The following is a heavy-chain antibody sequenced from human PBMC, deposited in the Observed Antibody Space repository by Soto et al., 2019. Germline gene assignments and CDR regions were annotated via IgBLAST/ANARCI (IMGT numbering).Heavy chain of an antibody. CDR3: AKDRGRVVYAPYYYYYGMDV. Sequence: GGSLRLSCAASGFTFSSYGMHWVRQAPGKGLEWVAVISYDGSNKYYADSVKGRFTISRDNSKNTLYLQMNSLRAEDTAVYYCAKDRGRVVYAPYYYYYGMDVWGQGTTVTVSS. CDR2: ISYDGSNK. J-gene: IGHJ6*02. CDR1: GFTFSSYG. V-gene: IGHV3-30*18. D-gene: IGHD2-8*02.